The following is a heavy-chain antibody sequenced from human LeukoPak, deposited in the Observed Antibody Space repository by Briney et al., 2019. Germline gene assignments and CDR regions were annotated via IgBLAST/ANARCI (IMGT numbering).Heavy chain of an antibody. CDR1: GGTFSSYA. Sequence: SVKVSCKASGGTFSSYAISWVRQAPGQGLEWMGGIIPIFGTANYAQKFQGRVTITTDESTSTAYMELSSLRSEDTAVYYCARRASSTLYNFDYWGQGTLVTVSS. J-gene: IGHJ4*02. CDR2: IIPIFGTA. CDR3: ARRASSTLYNFDY. V-gene: IGHV1-69*05. D-gene: IGHD2-2*01.